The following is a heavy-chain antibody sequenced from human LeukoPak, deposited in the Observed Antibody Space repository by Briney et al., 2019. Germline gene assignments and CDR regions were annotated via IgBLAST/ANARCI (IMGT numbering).Heavy chain of an antibody. V-gene: IGHV3-21*01. CDR3: ARAVVAAPRVAFDI. Sequence: GGSLRLSCAASGFTFSSYSMNWVRQAPGKGLEWVSSISSSSSYIYYADSVKGRFTISRDNAKNSLYLQMNSLRAEDTAVYYCARAVVAAPRVAFDIWGQGTMVTVSS. J-gene: IGHJ3*02. CDR1: GFTFSSYS. CDR2: ISSSSSYI. D-gene: IGHD2-15*01.